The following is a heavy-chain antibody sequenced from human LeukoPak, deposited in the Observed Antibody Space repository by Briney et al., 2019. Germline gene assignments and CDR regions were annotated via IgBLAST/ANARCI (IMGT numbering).Heavy chain of an antibody. CDR3: ARLGGGGYSLDY. D-gene: IGHD2-21*01. J-gene: IGHJ4*02. CDR1: GGSISSYY. V-gene: IGHV4-59*08. Sequence: SETLSLTCTVSGGSISSYYWSWIRQPPGEGLEWIGYIYYSGSTNYNPSLKSRVTMSVDTSRNQFSLNLSSVTAADTAVYYCARLGGGGYSLDYWGQGTLVTVSS. CDR2: IYYSGST.